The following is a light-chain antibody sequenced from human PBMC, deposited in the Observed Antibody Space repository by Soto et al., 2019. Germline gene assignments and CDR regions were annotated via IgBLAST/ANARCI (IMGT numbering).Light chain of an antibody. CDR2: WAS. V-gene: IGKV4-1*01. J-gene: IGKJ1*01. CDR3: QQYSSTPWT. Sequence: DIVMTQSPDSLAVSLGERATINCKSSQSVVYKSNNKYYLAWYQQKPGQPPKLLIYWASTRESGVPDRFSGSGSGTDFTLTISSLQAEDVAVYYCQQYSSTPWTFGQGTKVEIK. CDR1: QSVVYKSNNKYY.